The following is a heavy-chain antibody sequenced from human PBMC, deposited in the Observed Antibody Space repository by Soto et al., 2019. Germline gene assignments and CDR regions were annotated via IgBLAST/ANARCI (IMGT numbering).Heavy chain of an antibody. CDR2: IKQDGSKA. Sequence: EVQLVESGGGLVQPGGSLRLSCVASGFAFWGDWMSWVRQAPGKGLEWVANIKQDGSKAQYLESVRGRFTISRDNSKSSVYLQMNSLRAEDTALYYCARAFYGGFSYGPGDSWGQGTLVTVSS. D-gene: IGHD2-15*01. CDR3: ARAFYGGFSYGPGDS. V-gene: IGHV3-7*01. CDR1: GFAFWGDW. J-gene: IGHJ4*02.